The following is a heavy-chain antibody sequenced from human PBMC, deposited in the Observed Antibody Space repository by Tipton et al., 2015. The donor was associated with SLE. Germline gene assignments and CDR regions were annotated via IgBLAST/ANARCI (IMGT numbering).Heavy chain of an antibody. CDR3: ARGVDN. Sequence: LSLTCAASGFTVRSNYMSWVRQAPGKGLEWVANIKEDGSETYYVDSVKGRFTISRDNTKTSLYLQMNNLRAEDTAVYYCARGVDNWGQGTLVTVSS. J-gene: IGHJ4*02. CDR2: IKEDGSET. CDR1: GFTVRSNY. V-gene: IGHV3-7*01.